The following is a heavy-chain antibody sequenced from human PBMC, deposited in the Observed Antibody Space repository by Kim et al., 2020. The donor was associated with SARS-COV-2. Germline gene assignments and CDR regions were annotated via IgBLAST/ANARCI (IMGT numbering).Heavy chain of an antibody. J-gene: IGHJ5*02. CDR1: GGSISSYY. CDR2: IYYSWST. Sequence: SETLSLTCTVSGGSISSYYWSWIRQPPGKGLEWIGYIYYSWSTNYNPSLKSRVTISVDTSKNQFSLKLSSVTAADTAVYYCARQKDSSGYWGGWFDPWGQGTLVTVSS. CDR3: ARQKDSSGYWGGWFDP. V-gene: IGHV4-59*01. D-gene: IGHD3-22*01.